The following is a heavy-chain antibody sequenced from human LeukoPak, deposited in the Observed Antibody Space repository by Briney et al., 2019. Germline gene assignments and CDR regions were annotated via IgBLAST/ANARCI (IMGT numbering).Heavy chain of an antibody. V-gene: IGHV4-30-4*01. CDR3: ARGGGGGLAVAGKYLDY. CDR2: IYYSGST. D-gene: IGHD6-19*01. J-gene: IGHJ4*02. CDR1: GGSISSGDYY. Sequence: PSQTLSLTCTISGGSISSGDYYWSWIRQPPGKGLEWIGYIYYSGSTYYNPSLKSRVTISVDTSKNQFSLKLSSVTAADTAVYYCARGGGGGLAVAGKYLDYWGQGTLVTVSS.